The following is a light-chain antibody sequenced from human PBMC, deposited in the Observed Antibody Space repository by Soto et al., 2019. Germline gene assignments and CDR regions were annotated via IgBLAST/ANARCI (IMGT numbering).Light chain of an antibody. Sequence: QSVLTQPPSVSAAPGQKVTISCSGSSSNIGNNYVSWYQQLTGTAPKLLIYDNNKRPSGIPDRFSGSKSGTSATLGITGLQTGDEADYYCGTWDSSLGAVVFGGGTKLTVL. CDR1: SSNIGNNY. J-gene: IGLJ2*01. CDR3: GTWDSSLGAVV. V-gene: IGLV1-51*01. CDR2: DNN.